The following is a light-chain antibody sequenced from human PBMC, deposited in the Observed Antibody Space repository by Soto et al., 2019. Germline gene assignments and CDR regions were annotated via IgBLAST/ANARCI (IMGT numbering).Light chain of an antibody. CDR2: DVS. Sequence: QSALTQPASVSGSPGQSITISCTGTSSDVGGYNYVSWYQQHPGKAPKLMIYDVSNRPSGVSNRFSGSKSGNTASLTISGVQAEDEADYYCSSYTSSNTLVFGGGTQLTVL. CDR3: SSYTSSNTLV. V-gene: IGLV2-14*01. CDR1: SSDVGGYNY. J-gene: IGLJ2*01.